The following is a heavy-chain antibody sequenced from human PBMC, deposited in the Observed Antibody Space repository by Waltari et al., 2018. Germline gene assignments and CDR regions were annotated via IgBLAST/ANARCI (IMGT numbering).Heavy chain of an antibody. D-gene: IGHD2-15*01. CDR1: GFTFSSYA. J-gene: IGHJ4*02. Sequence: EVQLLESGGGLVQPGGSLRLSCAASGFTFSSYAMTWVRRAPGKGLEWVSAISGSGGSTYYADSVKGRFTISRDNSKNTLYLQMNSLRAEDMAVYYCAKDRKDIVVVVAATGLDYWGQGTLVTVSS. CDR2: ISGSGGST. V-gene: IGHV3-23*01. CDR3: AKDRKDIVVVVAATGLDY.